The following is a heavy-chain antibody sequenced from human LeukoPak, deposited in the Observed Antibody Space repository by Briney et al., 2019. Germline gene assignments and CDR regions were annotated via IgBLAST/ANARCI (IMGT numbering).Heavy chain of an antibody. CDR1: EFTSSSYE. Sequence: GGSLRLSCAASEFTSSSYEMNWVRQAPGKGLEWVSYISSSGSTIYYADSVKGRFTISRDNAKNSLYLQMNSLRAEDTAVYYCARGYYGSGSSYPDAFDIWGQGTMVTVSS. D-gene: IGHD3-10*01. V-gene: IGHV3-48*03. CDR2: ISSSGSTI. CDR3: ARGYYGSGSSYPDAFDI. J-gene: IGHJ3*02.